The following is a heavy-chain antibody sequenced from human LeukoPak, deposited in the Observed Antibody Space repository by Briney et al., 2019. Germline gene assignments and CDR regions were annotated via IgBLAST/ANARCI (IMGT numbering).Heavy chain of an antibody. D-gene: IGHD2-15*01. V-gene: IGHV1-69*01. CDR3: ARSGYCSGGSCYSNYYYGMDV. CDR1: GGTFSIYA. Sequence: SVKVSCKASGGTFSIYAISWVRQAPGQGREWMGGIIPIFGTANYAQKFQGRVTITADESTSTAYMELSSLRSEDTAVYYCARSGYCSGGSCYSNYYYGMDVWGKGTTVTVSS. CDR2: IIPIFGTA. J-gene: IGHJ6*04.